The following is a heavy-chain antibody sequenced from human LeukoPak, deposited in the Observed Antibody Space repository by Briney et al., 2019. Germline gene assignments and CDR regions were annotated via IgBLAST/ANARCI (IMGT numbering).Heavy chain of an antibody. CDR3: GKGLNRDYSGVGDS. Sequence: PGGSLRLSCAASGFTFSSYAMSWVRQAPGKGLEWVSASGSGVNTYYADSVMGRFTISRDNSKNTLYLQVNSLRGEDTAVYYCGKGLNRDYSGVGDSWGQGTLVTVSS. CDR1: GFTFSSYA. V-gene: IGHV3-23*01. J-gene: IGHJ4*02. CDR2: SGSGVNT. D-gene: IGHD5-12*01.